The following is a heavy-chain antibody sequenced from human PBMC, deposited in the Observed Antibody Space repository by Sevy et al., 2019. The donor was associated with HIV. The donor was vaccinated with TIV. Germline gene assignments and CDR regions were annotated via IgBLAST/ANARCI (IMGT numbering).Heavy chain of an antibody. D-gene: IGHD6-13*01. CDR2: IIQDGSVT. CDR1: RFSLDSYW. V-gene: IGHV3-7*01. J-gene: IGHJ4*02. CDR3: VRAVAAHDSF. Sequence: GGSLRLSCAASRFSLDSYWMSWVRQTPGKGLEWVANIIQDGSVTYYVDSVKGRFTISRDNARNLVYLQMNSLRVEDTALYYCVRAVAAHDSFWGQGTLVTVSS.